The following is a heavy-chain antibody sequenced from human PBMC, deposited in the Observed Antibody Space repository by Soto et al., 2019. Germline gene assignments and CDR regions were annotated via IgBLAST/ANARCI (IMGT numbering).Heavy chain of an antibody. D-gene: IGHD3-10*01. J-gene: IGHJ5*02. V-gene: IGHV1-69*02. Sequence: QVQLVQSGAEVKKPGSSVKVSCKASGGTFSRYTINWVRQAPGQGLEWMGRIIPIAAIANYTQKFQGRVTITVDNSSTTAYMELSSLRSDDTAVYYCARGSTIVRGATSWFDPWGQGTLVTVSS. CDR1: GGTFSRYT. CDR3: ARGSTIVRGATSWFDP. CDR2: IIPIAAIA.